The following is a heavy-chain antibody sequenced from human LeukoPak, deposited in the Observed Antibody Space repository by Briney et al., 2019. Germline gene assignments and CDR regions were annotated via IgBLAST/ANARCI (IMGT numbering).Heavy chain of an antibody. CDR1: GDSVSSSSVA. V-gene: IGHV6-1*01. CDR3: AREREHSFDY. CDR2: TYYRSKWFN. Sequence: SQTLSLTCAISGDSVSSSSVAWNWIRQTPSRGLEWLGRTYYRSKWFNEYAVSVRSRTTINADTSKNQFSLQLNSVSPEDTAVYYCAREREHSFDYWGQGTLVTVSS. J-gene: IGHJ4*02. D-gene: IGHD1-26*01.